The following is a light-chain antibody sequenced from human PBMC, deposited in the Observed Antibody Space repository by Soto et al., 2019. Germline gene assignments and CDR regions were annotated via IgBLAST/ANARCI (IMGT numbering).Light chain of an antibody. CDR1: RDISSR. CDR3: QQGNSLPYT. Sequence: DIQMTQSPSSVSVSVGDRVTITCRASRDISSRVAWYQQRPGKAPNLLIYYTSTLQSGVPSRFSGSGYGTDFSLTISGLQPEDFATYYCQQGNSLPYTFGQGTKLEI. CDR2: YTS. J-gene: IGKJ2*01. V-gene: IGKV1-12*01.